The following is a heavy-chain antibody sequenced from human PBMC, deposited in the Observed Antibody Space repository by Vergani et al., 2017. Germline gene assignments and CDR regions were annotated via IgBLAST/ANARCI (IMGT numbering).Heavy chain of an antibody. CDR3: ASLGGSYWFGEYFQH. CDR2: ISGSGGST. D-gene: IGHD1-26*01. Sequence: EVQLLESGGGLVQPGGSLRLPCAASGFTFSSYAMSWARQAPGKGLEWVSPISGSGGSTYYADSVKGRFTISRDNSKNTLYLQMNSLRAEDTAVYYCASLGGSYWFGEYFQHWGQGTLVTVSS. V-gene: IGHV3-23*01. J-gene: IGHJ1*01. CDR1: GFTFSSYA.